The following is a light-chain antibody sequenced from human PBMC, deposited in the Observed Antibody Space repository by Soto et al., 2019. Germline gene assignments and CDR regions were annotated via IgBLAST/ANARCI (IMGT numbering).Light chain of an antibody. V-gene: IGLV2-14*01. Sequence: QSALTQPASVSGSPGQSITISCTGTSSDVGSYNYVSWYQQHPGKAPNLVIYEVSNRPSGVSDRFSGSKSGKTASLTISGLQAEDEADYYCSSYTRSSTLWVFGGGTQLTVL. CDR1: SSDVGSYNY. CDR2: EVS. CDR3: SSYTRSSTLWV. J-gene: IGLJ3*02.